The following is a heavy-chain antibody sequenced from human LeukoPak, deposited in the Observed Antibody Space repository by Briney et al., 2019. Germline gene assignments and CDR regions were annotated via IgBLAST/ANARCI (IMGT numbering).Heavy chain of an antibody. Sequence: GGSLRLSCAASGFTFSSYAMNWVRQAPGKGLEWVSGISGSGDNTYYADSVQGRFTISRDNSKNTLFLRMSSLRAEDTAVYYCARGVARTGYFIDYWGQGTLVTVSS. CDR3: ARGVARTGYFIDY. J-gene: IGHJ4*02. CDR1: GFTFSSYA. V-gene: IGHV3-23*01. CDR2: ISGSGDNT. D-gene: IGHD2-15*01.